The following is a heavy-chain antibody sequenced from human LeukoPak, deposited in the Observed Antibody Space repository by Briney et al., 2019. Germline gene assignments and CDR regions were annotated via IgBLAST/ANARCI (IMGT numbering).Heavy chain of an antibody. Sequence: ASVKVSCKASGYTFTSYGISWVRQAPGQGLEWMGWISAYNGNTNYAQKLQGRVTMTTDTSTSTAYMELRSLRSDDTAVYYCARDLDIVVVVAASDAFDIWGQGTMVTVSS. J-gene: IGHJ3*02. CDR2: ISAYNGNT. CDR1: GYTFTSYG. CDR3: ARDLDIVVVVAASDAFDI. D-gene: IGHD2-15*01. V-gene: IGHV1-18*01.